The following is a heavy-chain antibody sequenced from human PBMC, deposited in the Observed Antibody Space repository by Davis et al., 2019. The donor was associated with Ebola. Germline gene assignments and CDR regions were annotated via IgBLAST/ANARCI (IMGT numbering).Heavy chain of an antibody. Sequence: GGSLRLSCTDSVITFSSYAMTRVRQAPGKGLEWVSAISGSGGSTYYADSVKGRFTISRDNSKNTVYLQMNSLRAEDTAVYYCVRGSRNYFGSEIYGMDVWGKGTTVTVSS. J-gene: IGHJ6*04. CDR3: VRGSRNYFGSEIYGMDV. CDR2: ISGSGGST. D-gene: IGHD3-10*01. V-gene: IGHV3-23*01. CDR1: VITFSSYA.